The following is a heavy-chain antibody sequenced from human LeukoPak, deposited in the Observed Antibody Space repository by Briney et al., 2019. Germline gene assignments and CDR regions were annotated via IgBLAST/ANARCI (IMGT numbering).Heavy chain of an antibody. CDR1: GYTFTSYG. CDR3: ASEEGYSGCDFNY. CDR2: ISAYNGNT. Sequence: ASVRVSCKPSGYTFTSYGISWVRQTPGQGLEWMGWISAYNGNTDYAQKLQGRVTMTTDTSTSTAYMELTSLRSDDTAVYYCASEEGYSGCDFNYWGQGTLVTVSS. V-gene: IGHV1-18*01. D-gene: IGHD5-12*01. J-gene: IGHJ4*02.